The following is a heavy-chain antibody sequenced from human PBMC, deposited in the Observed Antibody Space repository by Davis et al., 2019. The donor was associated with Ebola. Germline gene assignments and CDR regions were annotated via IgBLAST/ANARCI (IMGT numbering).Heavy chain of an antibody. CDR3: ADIYGVDV. Sequence: GESLKISCAASGFTFSLYSMHWVRQAPGKGLEWVASILYDGAYISYADSVKGRFTISRDNAKNTLYLQMTGLRAEDTAVYYCADIYGVDVWGQGTTVTVSS. J-gene: IGHJ6*02. CDR2: ILYDGAYI. V-gene: IGHV3-33*03. CDR1: GFTFSLYS.